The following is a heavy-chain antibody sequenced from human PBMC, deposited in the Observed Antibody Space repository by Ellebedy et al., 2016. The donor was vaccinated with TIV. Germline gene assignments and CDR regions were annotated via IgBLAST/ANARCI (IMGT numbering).Heavy chain of an antibody. D-gene: IGHD3-3*01. J-gene: IGHJ4*02. CDR2: IYYIGTT. CDR1: GDSINGYY. Sequence: MPSETLSLTCTVSGDSINGYYWSWIRQPPGKGLEYIGHIYYIGTTNYTPSLKSRVTISVDTSKNQVSLKLRSLTAADTAVYFCARQGPYDFDLDYWGQGILVTVSS. CDR3: ARQGPYDFDLDY. V-gene: IGHV4-59*08.